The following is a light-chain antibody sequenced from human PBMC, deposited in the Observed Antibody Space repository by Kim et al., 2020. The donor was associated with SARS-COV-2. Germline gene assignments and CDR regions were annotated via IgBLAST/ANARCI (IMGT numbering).Light chain of an antibody. V-gene: IGKV1-17*03. Sequence: DIQMTQSPSAMSASIGDRVTIACRASQGIGNNLAWFQQKPGKAPKRLIFAASSLHGGVPSRFSGSGSGTELTLTISSLQPEDFATYYCLQHDTYPLTFGQGTKLEI. J-gene: IGKJ2*01. CDR1: QGIGNN. CDR3: LQHDTYPLT. CDR2: AAS.